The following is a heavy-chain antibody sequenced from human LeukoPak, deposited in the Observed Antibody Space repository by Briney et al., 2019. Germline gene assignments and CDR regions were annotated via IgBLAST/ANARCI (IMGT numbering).Heavy chain of an antibody. Sequence: SETLSLTCAVYGGSFSGYYWSWIRQPPGKGLEWIGEINHSGSTNYNPSLKSRVTISVDTSKNQFSLKLSSVTAADTAVYCCARGGLSSSSAAFDIWGQGTMVTVSS. J-gene: IGHJ3*02. V-gene: IGHV4-34*01. D-gene: IGHD6-6*01. CDR3: ARGGLSSSSAAFDI. CDR2: INHSGST. CDR1: GGSFSGYY.